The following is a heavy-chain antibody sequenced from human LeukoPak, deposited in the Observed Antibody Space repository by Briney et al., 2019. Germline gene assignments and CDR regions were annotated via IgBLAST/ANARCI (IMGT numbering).Heavy chain of an antibody. CDR2: ISSSSSSI. CDR1: GFTFSTHN. CDR3: ARGRPVDY. J-gene: IGHJ4*02. Sequence: PGGSLRLSCAASGFTFSTHNMNWVREAPGKGLERVSYISSSSSSIYYADSLKGRFTISRDNAKNSLYLQRNSLRVEDTAVYYCARGRPVDYWGQGTLVTVSS. V-gene: IGHV3-48*01.